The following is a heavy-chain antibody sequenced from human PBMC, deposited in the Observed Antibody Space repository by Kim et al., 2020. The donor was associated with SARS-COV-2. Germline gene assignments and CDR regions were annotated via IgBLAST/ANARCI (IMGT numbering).Heavy chain of an antibody. D-gene: IGHD1-7*01. Sequence: SETLSLTCTVSGGSISSYSWSWIRQPPGTGKGLEWIGYIYYSGSTNYNPPLKRRGTISVDTSKNQFSLKLSSVTAADTAVYYCARTRTTFPYYYYYGMDVWGQGTTVTVSS. J-gene: IGHJ6*02. CDR1: GGSISSYS. CDR2: IYYSGST. CDR3: ARTRTTFPYYYYYGMDV. V-gene: IGHV4-59*13.